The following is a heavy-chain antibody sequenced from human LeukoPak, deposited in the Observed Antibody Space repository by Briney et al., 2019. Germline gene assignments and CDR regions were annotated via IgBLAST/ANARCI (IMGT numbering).Heavy chain of an antibody. V-gene: IGHV3-30*09. CDR1: GFSFSSYS. J-gene: IGHJ4*02. CDR3: VSPTADYPFLYYFDS. D-gene: IGHD5-12*01. CDR2: ISSDGNSK. Sequence: PGGSLRLSCAASGFSFSSYSMHWVRQAPGKGLEWVAVISSDGNSKNFALSVKGRFAISRDNSKNTLFLQMNNLRSEDTALYYCVSPTADYPFLYYFDSWGQGTLVTVSS.